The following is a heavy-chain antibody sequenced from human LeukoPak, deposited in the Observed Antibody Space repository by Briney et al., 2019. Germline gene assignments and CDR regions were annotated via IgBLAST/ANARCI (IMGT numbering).Heavy chain of an antibody. CDR3: ARDCGGDCYYFDY. J-gene: IGHJ4*02. V-gene: IGHV1-69*04. CDR2: IIPILGIA. D-gene: IGHD2-21*02. CDR1: GGTFSSYA. Sequence: SVKVSCKASGGTFSSYAISWVRQAPGQGLEWMGRIIPILGIANYAQKFQGRVTITADKSTSTAYMELSSLRSEDTAVYYCARDCGGDCYYFDYWGQGTLVTVSS.